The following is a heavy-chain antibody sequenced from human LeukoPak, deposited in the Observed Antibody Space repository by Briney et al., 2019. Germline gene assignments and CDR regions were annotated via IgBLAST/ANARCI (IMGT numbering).Heavy chain of an antibody. V-gene: IGHV3-30-3*01. D-gene: IGHD3-9*01. J-gene: IGHJ4*02. Sequence: PGGSLRLSCAASGFTFSSYAMHWVRQALGKGLEWVAVISYDGSNKYYADSVKGRFTISRDNSKNTLYLQMNSLRAEDTAVYYCAREYYDILTGYIDYWGQGTLVTVSS. CDR1: GFTFSSYA. CDR2: ISYDGSNK. CDR3: AREYYDILTGYIDY.